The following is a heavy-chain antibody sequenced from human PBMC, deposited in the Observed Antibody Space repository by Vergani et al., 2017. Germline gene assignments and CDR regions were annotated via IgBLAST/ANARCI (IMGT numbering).Heavy chain of an antibody. CDR2: ISWNSGSI. CDR1: GFTFDDYA. CDR3: ASHGVVVIGDAFDI. J-gene: IGHJ3*02. Sequence: EVQLVESGGGLVQPGRFLRLSCAASGFTFDDYAMHWGRQAPGKGLEWVSGISWNSGSIGYADSVKGRFTISRDNAKNSLYLQMNSLRAEDTAVYYCASHGVVVIGDAFDIWGQGTMVTVSS. D-gene: IGHD3-22*01. V-gene: IGHV3-9*01.